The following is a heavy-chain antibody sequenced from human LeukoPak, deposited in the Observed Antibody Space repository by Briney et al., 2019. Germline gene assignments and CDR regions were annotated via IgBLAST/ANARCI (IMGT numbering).Heavy chain of an antibody. Sequence: TLSLTCTVSGGSISSGGYYWSWIRQPPGKGLEWIGYIYHSGSTYYNPSLKSRVTISVDRSKNQFSLKLSSVTAADTAVYYCARVKGTEWNWFDHWGQGTLVTVSS. D-gene: IGHD2-8*01. CDR1: GGSISSGGYY. J-gene: IGHJ5*02. CDR2: IYHSGST. CDR3: ARVKGTEWNWFDH. V-gene: IGHV4-30-2*01.